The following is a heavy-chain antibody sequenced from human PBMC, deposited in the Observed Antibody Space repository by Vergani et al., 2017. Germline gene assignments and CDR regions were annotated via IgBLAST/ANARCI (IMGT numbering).Heavy chain of an antibody. J-gene: IGHJ4*02. CDR2: IYYSGST. Sequence: QVQLQESGPGLVKPSQTLSLPCTVSGGSISSGDYYWSWIRQPPGKGLEWIGYIYYSGSTYYNPSLKSRVTISVDTSKNQFSLKLSSVTAADTAVYYCARADWGDSSGYYYDYWGQGTLVTVSS. D-gene: IGHD3-22*01. CDR1: GGSISSGDYY. V-gene: IGHV4-30-4*08. CDR3: ARADWGDSSGYYYDY.